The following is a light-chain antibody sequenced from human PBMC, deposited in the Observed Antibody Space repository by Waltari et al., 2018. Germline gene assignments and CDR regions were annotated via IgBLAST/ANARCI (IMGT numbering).Light chain of an antibody. CDR3: LQYNNKPFT. CDR1: QGITNY. Sequence: DIQMTQSPSSLSASVGDRVTITCGASQGITNYLSWYQQKPGKAPKRLIYGASSLESGVPSRFSGSGSGTEFTLTISSLQPEDFAAYYCLQYNNKPFTFGPGTKLDIK. CDR2: GAS. J-gene: IGKJ3*01. V-gene: IGKV1-17*01.